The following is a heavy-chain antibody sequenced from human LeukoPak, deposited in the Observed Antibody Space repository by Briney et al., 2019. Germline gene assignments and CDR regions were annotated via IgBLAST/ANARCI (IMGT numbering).Heavy chain of an antibody. CDR3: ARELEWLDY. J-gene: IGHJ4*02. V-gene: IGHV3-11*01. CDR1: GFTFSDYY. CDR2: ICSSGKTI. Sequence: GGSLRLSCAASGFTFSDYYMSWLRQAPGKGLEWISYICSSGKTIYYTDSVKGRFTISRDNAKNSLCLQMNSLRAEDTAVYYCARELEWLDYWGQGTLVTVSS. D-gene: IGHD3-3*01.